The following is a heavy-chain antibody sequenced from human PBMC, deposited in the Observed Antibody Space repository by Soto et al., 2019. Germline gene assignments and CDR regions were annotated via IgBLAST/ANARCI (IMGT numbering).Heavy chain of an antibody. CDR3: AKLRYFDWSAYNWFEY. D-gene: IGHD3-9*01. Sequence: GGSLRLSCAASGFTFSSFAMTWVRQAPGKGLEWVSGISGSGATTSYADSVKGRFTVSRDNSKNTLYLQMNSLRVEDTAVYHCAKLRYFDWSAYNWFEYWGQGTPVTVSS. J-gene: IGHJ5*01. CDR1: GFTFSSFA. V-gene: IGHV3-23*01. CDR2: ISGSGATT.